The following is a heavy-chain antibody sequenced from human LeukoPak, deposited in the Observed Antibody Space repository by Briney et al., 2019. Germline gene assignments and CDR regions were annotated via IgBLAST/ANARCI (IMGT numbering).Heavy chain of an antibody. J-gene: IGHJ3*02. D-gene: IGHD6-6*01. CDR2: ISLGGGST. Sequence: GASVKVSCKASGDTFITYYMYWVRQAPGQGLEWIGIISLGGGSTNYAQKFQGRITMTRDMSTTTVYMDLSSLRSEDTAVYYCATSSIAARDPRKNAFDIWGQGTMVTVSS. CDR3: ATSSIAARDPRKNAFDI. V-gene: IGHV1-46*01. CDR1: GDTFITYY.